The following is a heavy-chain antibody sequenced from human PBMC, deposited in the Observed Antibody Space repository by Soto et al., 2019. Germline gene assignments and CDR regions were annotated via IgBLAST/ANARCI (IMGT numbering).Heavy chain of an antibody. J-gene: IGHJ5*02. Sequence: TGGSLRLSCAASGFTFSSYGMHWVRQAPGKGLEWVAVIWYDGSNKYYADSVKGRFTISRDNSKNTLYLQMNSLRAEDTAVYYCARESFTKGWFDPWGQGTLVTVSS. CDR3: ARESFTKGWFDP. V-gene: IGHV3-33*01. CDR2: IWYDGSNK. CDR1: GFTFSSYG.